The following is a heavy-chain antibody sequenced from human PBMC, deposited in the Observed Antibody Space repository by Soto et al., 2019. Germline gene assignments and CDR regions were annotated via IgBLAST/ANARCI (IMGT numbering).Heavy chain of an antibody. D-gene: IGHD2-8*01. CDR3: ARACESRCYGMDV. CDR2: ISAYNGKT. J-gene: IGHJ6*02. Sequence: QVQLVQSGAEVKKPGASVKVSCKASGYTFTSYGISWVRQAPGQGLEWMGWISAYNGKTNYAQKLQDRVTMTIDTSTSTAYMGLRSLRSDDTAVYYCARACESRCYGMDVWGQGTTVTVSS. V-gene: IGHV1-18*01. CDR1: GYTFTSYG.